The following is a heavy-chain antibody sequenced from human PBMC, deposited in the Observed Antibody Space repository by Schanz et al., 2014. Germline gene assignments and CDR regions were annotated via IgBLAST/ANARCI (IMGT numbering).Heavy chain of an antibody. CDR1: GYTFSSYG. Sequence: QVQLVQSGAEVKKPGASVKVSCKTSGYTFSSYGITWVRQAPGQGLEWMGWISPYNGNTNYAPKVQGRVTVTTDTSTSTSYMELTSLRFDDTAVYYCARDFSAYVGNYFDYWGQGTLXTVSS. D-gene: IGHD5-12*01. CDR3: ARDFSAYVGNYFDY. J-gene: IGHJ4*02. V-gene: IGHV1-18*01. CDR2: ISPYNGNT.